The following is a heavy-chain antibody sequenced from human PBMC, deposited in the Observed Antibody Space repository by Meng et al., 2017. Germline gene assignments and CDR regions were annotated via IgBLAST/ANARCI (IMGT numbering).Heavy chain of an antibody. V-gene: IGHV4-61*01. CDR2: IYYSGST. J-gene: IGHJ5*02. Sequence: GSLRLSCTVSGGSVSSGSYYWSWIRQPPGEGLEWIGYIYYSGSTNYNPSLKSRVTISVDTSKNQFSLKLSSVTAADTAVYYCARAYYDFWSGYYSNWFDPWGQGTL. CDR1: GGSVSSGSYY. D-gene: IGHD3-3*01. CDR3: ARAYYDFWSGYYSNWFDP.